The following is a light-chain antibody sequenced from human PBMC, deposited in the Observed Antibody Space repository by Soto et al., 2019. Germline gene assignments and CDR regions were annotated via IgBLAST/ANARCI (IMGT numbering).Light chain of an antibody. Sequence: QSALTQPASVSGSPGQSITISCTGTSSDVGGYNYVSWYQQHPGKAPKLMIYEVSNRPSGVSNRFSGSKSGNTASLIISGLQAEDEAAYHCSSYTSSSTVVFGGGTKLTVL. CDR2: EVS. V-gene: IGLV2-14*01. J-gene: IGLJ2*01. CDR1: SSDVGGYNY. CDR3: SSYTSSSTVV.